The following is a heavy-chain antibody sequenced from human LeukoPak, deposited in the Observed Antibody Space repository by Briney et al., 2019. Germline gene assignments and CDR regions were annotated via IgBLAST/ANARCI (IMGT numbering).Heavy chain of an antibody. V-gene: IGHV3-48*01. Sequence: GGSLRLSCAASGFTFSDYSMNWVRQAPGKGLEWVSYISSSSTTIYYADSVKGRFTISRDNSKNTLYLQMNSLRAEDTAVYYCAKAATTVVTPEMDYWGQGTLVAVSS. CDR3: AKAATTVVTPEMDY. J-gene: IGHJ4*02. CDR1: GFTFSDYS. D-gene: IGHD4-23*01. CDR2: ISSSSTTI.